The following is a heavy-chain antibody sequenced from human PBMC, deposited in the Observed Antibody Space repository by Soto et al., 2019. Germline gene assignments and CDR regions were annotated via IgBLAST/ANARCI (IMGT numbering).Heavy chain of an antibody. V-gene: IGHV4-31*03. CDR2: IYYSGST. CDR3: ARTNRRNWFDP. CDR1: GGSISSGGYY. Sequence: SETLSLTCTVSGGSISSGGYYWSWIRQHPGKGLEWIGYIYYSGSTYYNPSLKSRVTMSVDTSKNQFSLKLSSVPAADTAVYYCARTNRRNWFDPWGQGTLVTVSS. J-gene: IGHJ5*02.